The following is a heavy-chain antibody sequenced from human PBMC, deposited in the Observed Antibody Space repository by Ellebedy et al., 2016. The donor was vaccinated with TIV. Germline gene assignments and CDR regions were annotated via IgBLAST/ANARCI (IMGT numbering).Heavy chain of an antibody. CDR2: ISSSCNYI. CDR1: GFPFSTYN. Sequence: GESLKISCAASGFPFSTYNMNWVRQAPGKGLEWVSSISSSCNYIFYADPVKGRFTISRDNAKNSLYLQMNSLGAGDTAVYYCVREDSAAGWPDYWGQGTLVTVSS. CDR3: VREDSAAGWPDY. V-gene: IGHV3-21*01. D-gene: IGHD6-13*01. J-gene: IGHJ4*02.